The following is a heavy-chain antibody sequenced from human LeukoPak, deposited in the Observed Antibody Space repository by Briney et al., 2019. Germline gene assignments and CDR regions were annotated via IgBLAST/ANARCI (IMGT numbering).Heavy chain of an antibody. CDR2: INPNSGGT. J-gene: IGHJ3*02. D-gene: IGHD6-19*01. Sequence: ASVKVSCKASGYTFTGYYMHWVRQAPAQGLEWMGWINPNSGGTNYAQKFQGRVTMTRDTSISTAYMELSRLRSDDTAVYYCAHVIAVAGTTTDAFDIWGQGTMVTVSS. CDR1: GYTFTGYY. V-gene: IGHV1-2*02. CDR3: AHVIAVAGTTTDAFDI.